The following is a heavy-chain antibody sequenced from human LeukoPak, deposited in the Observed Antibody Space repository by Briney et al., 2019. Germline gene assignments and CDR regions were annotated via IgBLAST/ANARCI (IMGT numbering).Heavy chain of an antibody. Sequence: SETLSLTCTVSGGSISSYYWSWIRQPPGKGLEWIGYIYYSGSTNYNPSLKSRVTISVDTPKNQFSLKLSSVTAADTAVYYCARHYSSSWDFDYWGQGTLVTVSS. J-gene: IGHJ4*02. D-gene: IGHD6-13*01. CDR2: IYYSGST. CDR1: GGSISSYY. CDR3: ARHYSSSWDFDY. V-gene: IGHV4-59*08.